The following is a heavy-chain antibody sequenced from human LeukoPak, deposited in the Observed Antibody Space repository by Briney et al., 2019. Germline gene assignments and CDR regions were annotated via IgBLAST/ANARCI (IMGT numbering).Heavy chain of an antibody. V-gene: IGHV1-18*01. CDR1: GYTFTSHG. CDR3: AKDSFTTIVVVTNDF. Sequence: GASVKVSCKTSGYTFTSHGISWVRQAPGQGLEYMRWISGYNDDTNYAQRFQGRLTRTKDTSTSTAYMELRSLTSDDTAVYYCAKDSFTTIVVVTNDFWGQGTMVIVSS. CDR2: ISGYNDDT. J-gene: IGHJ3*01. D-gene: IGHD3-22*01.